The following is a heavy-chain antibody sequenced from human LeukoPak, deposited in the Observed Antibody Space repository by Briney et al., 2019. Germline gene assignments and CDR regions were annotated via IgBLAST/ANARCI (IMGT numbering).Heavy chain of an antibody. D-gene: IGHD6-13*01. V-gene: IGHV1-8*01. CDR3: ASLSSSWLPVDY. CDR2: MNPNSGNT. CDR1: GYSFTSHY. Sequence: ASVKVSCKASGYSFTSHYMHWVRQATGQGLEWMGWMNPNSGNTGYAQKFQGRVTITRNTSISTAYMELSSLRSGDTAVYYCASLSSSWLPVDYWGQGTLVTVSS. J-gene: IGHJ4*02.